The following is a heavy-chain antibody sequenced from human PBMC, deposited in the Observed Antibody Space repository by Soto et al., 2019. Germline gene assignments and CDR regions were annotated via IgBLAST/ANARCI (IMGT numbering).Heavy chain of an antibody. Sequence: GGSLRLSCAASGFPFSNYGMHWVRQAPGKGLEWVAVISFDGSNKYYADSVKGRFTISRDNSKNTLSLQMNSLRGEDTAVYYCAKGGGYCSSTSCSSDYWGQGTLVTVSS. CDR2: ISFDGSNK. V-gene: IGHV3-30*18. J-gene: IGHJ4*02. D-gene: IGHD2-2*01. CDR1: GFPFSNYG. CDR3: AKGGGYCSSTSCSSDY.